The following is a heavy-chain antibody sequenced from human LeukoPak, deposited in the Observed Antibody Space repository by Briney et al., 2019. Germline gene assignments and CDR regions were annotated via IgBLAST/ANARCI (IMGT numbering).Heavy chain of an antibody. CDR1: GFTFRTYA. D-gene: IGHD1-1*01. Sequence: GGSLRLSCAASGFTFRTYAMNWVRQAPGKGLEWVSAISSSGGGTYDADSVKGRFTSSRDNSKNTLYLQMNRLRAEDTAVYYCARDDPFDYWGQGTLVTVSS. CDR3: ARDDPFDY. CDR2: ISSSGGGT. V-gene: IGHV3-23*01. J-gene: IGHJ4*02.